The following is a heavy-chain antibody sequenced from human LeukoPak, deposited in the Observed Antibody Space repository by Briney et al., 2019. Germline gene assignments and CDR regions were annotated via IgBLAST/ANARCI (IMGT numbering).Heavy chain of an antibody. CDR3: ARTPAYYYGSGTYWYFDL. V-gene: IGHV3-7*03. J-gene: IGHJ2*01. CDR2: IKEDGSAE. CDR1: GFTFTNYW. D-gene: IGHD3-10*01. Sequence: GGSLRLSCAAAGFTFTNYWMIWVRQAPGKGLEWVANIKEDGSAEFYVDSVKGRFTISRDNSKNTLYLQMNSLRAEDTAVYYCARTPAYYYGSGTYWYFDLWGRGTLVTVSS.